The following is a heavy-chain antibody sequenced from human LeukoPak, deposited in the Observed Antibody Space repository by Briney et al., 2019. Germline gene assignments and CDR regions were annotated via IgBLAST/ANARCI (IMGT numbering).Heavy chain of an antibody. J-gene: IGHJ4*02. D-gene: IGHD3-22*01. Sequence: GGSLRLSCAASGFTFSSYWMSWVRQAPGKGLEWVANIKKNGSEKYYVDSVKGRFTISRDNAKNSLYLQMNSLRAEDTAVYYCARDLYRIVVVPHYFDYWGQGTLVTVSS. CDR2: IKKNGSEK. V-gene: IGHV3-7*01. CDR1: GFTFSSYW. CDR3: ARDLYRIVVVPHYFDY.